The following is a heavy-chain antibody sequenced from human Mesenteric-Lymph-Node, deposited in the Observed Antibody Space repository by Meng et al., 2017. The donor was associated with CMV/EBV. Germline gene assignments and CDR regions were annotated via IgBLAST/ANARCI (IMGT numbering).Heavy chain of an antibody. V-gene: IGHV7-4-1*02. D-gene: IGHD2-2*01. CDR2: INTDTGNP. CDR1: YTFTSYA. CDR3: ARPVGYCSDTSCYLAY. Sequence: YTFTSYAMNWVRQAPGQGLEWMEWINTDTGNPTYAQGFTGRFVFSLDTSVSTAYLQISSLEAEDTAVYYCARPVGYCSDTSCYLAYWGQGTLVTVSS. J-gene: IGHJ4*02.